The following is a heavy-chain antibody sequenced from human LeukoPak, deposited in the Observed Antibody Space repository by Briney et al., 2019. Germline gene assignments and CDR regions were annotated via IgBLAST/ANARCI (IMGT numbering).Heavy chain of an antibody. CDR3: ATFSYGSGSYRY. CDR2: FDPEDGET. J-gene: IGHJ4*02. D-gene: IGHD3-10*01. CDR1: GYTLTELS. Sequence: ASVKVSCKVSGYTLTELSMHWVRQAPGKGLEWMGGFDPEDGETIYAQKFQGRVTMTEDTSTDTAYMELSSLRSEDTAVYYCATFSYGSGSYRYWGQGTLVTVSS. V-gene: IGHV1-24*01.